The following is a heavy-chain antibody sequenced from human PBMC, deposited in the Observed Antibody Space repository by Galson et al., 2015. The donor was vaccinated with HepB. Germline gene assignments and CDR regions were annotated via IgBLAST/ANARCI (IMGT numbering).Heavy chain of an antibody. Sequence: SLRLSCAVSGFTFSDYYMSWLRQAPGKGLEWVSYISSSSSYTNYADSVKGRFTISRDNAKNSLYLQMNSLRAEDTAVYYCARDLPTAAGNLPFDYWGQGTLVAVSS. D-gene: IGHD6-13*01. CDR2: ISSSSSYT. J-gene: IGHJ4*02. CDR3: ARDLPTAAGNLPFDY. CDR1: GFTFSDYY. V-gene: IGHV3-11*05.